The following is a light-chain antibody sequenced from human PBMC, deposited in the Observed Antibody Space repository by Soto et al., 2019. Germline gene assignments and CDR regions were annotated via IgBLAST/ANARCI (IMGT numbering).Light chain of an antibody. V-gene: IGKV3-15*01. CDR2: GAS. J-gene: IGKJ3*01. CDR3: QQYNSWPPT. CDR1: QILSSD. Sequence: EIVITQSPATLSVSPGKRATLSCSASQILSSDFAWYHQKPGQAPRLLIYGASSRATGIPARFSGSGCGTEITPTISILQSEDVAVYYRQQYNSWPPTFGPGTQLEIK.